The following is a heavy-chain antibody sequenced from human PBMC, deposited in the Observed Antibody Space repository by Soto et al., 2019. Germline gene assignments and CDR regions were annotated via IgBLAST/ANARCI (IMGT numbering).Heavy chain of an antibody. D-gene: IGHD2-21*01. J-gene: IGHJ3*02. Sequence: QVQLVQSGAEVKKPGSSVKVSCKDSGGTFSTYSMFWVRQAPGQGLEWMGRIIPMLGVRNYAQRFQDRVTIIADKSTATVHMELSSLRSEDTALYYCAIGSWSGEVFDIWGQGTMVTVSS. CDR1: GGTFSTYS. V-gene: IGHV1-69*02. CDR2: IIPMLGVR. CDR3: AIGSWSGEVFDI.